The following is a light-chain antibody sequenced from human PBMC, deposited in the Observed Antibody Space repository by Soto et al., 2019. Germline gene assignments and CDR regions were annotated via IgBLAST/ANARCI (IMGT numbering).Light chain of an antibody. V-gene: IGLV1-44*01. CDR1: SSNIGSNA. J-gene: IGLJ2*01. CDR2: SSN. CDR3: ATWDDSLNGVV. Sequence: QSVLTQPPSVSGTPGQRVIISSSGSSSNIGSNAVNWYQQLPGTAPKLLMASSNQRPSGVPDRFSGPKSGTSASLAISGLQSEDEADYYCATWDDSLNGVVFGGGTKVTVL.